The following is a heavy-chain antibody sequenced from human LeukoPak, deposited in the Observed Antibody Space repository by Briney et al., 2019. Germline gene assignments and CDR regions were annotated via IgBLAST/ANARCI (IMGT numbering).Heavy chain of an antibody. CDR2: IYYSGST. J-gene: IGHJ3*02. V-gene: IGHV4-59*08. D-gene: IGHD4-4*01. Sequence: SETLSLTCTVSGGSISSYYWSWIRQPPGKGLEWIGNIYYSGSTNYNPSLKSRVTISVDTSKNQFSLKLSSVTAADTAIYYCARVGGMTTINNAAFDIWGQGTMVTVSS. CDR1: GGSISSYY. CDR3: ARVGGMTTINNAAFDI.